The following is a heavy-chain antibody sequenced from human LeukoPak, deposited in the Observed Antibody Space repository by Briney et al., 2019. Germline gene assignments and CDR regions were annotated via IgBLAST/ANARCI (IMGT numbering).Heavy chain of an antibody. CDR2: ISSSGSTI. Sequence: GGSLRLSCAASGFTFSSYEMNWVRQAPGQGREWVSYISSSGSTIYYTDSVRGRFTISRDNAKNSLYLQMHSLRAEETAVYYCARPPRITMIDMDVWGKGTTVTVSS. CDR3: ARPPRITMIDMDV. J-gene: IGHJ6*03. V-gene: IGHV3-48*03. D-gene: IGHD3-22*01. CDR1: GFTFSSYE.